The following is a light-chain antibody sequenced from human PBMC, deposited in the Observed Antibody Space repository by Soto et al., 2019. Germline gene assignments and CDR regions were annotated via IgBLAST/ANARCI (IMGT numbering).Light chain of an antibody. J-gene: IGKJ2*01. CDR1: QGINSY. CDR2: AAS. CDR3: QQLNTYPRT. V-gene: IGKV1-9*01. Sequence: DIQLTQSPSFLSASVGDRVTITCRASQGINSYLAWYYQKPGKAPKLLFYAASTLQSGVPSRFSGSGSGTEFTLTISSLQPEDFATYYCQQLNTYPRTFGQGTKLEIK.